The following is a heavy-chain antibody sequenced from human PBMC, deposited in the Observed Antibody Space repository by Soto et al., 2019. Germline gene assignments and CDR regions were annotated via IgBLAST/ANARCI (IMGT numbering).Heavy chain of an antibody. V-gene: IGHV3-33*01. J-gene: IGHJ6*02. D-gene: IGHD2-15*01. CDR2: IWYDGSNK. CDR1: GFTFSSYG. CDR3: ARDCSGGSCYPGMDV. Sequence: PGGSLRLSCAASGFTFSSYGMHWVRQAPGKGLEWVAVIWYDGSNKYYADSVKGRFTISRDNAKNSVHLQINSLRAEDTAVYFCARDCSGGSCYPGMDVWGQGTTVTV.